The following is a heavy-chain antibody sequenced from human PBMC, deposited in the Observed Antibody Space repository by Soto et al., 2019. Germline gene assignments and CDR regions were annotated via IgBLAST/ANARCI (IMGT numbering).Heavy chain of an antibody. D-gene: IGHD6-19*01. J-gene: IGHJ4*02. Sequence: EGRLFESGGGLVQPGGSLRLSCVAYGFNVSTSDMNWVRQPPGKGLEWVSGSSNGGGAAYYADFVKGRFTLSGDNSENRLYLQMNNLRVEDTAMCHCVKGVFGSGWPDWGQGTLVTVSS. V-gene: IGHV3-23*01. CDR3: VKGVFGSGWPD. CDR2: SSNGGGAA. CDR1: GFNVSTSD.